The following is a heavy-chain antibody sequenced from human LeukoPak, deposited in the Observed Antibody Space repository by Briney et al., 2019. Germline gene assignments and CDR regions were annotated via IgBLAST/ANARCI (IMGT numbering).Heavy chain of an antibody. CDR2: MNPKSAHT. Sequence: ASVKVSCKASGYTFTSYDIHWVRQASGHGLEWMGWMNPKSAHTGHAQRFQGRVTMTMNTSISTAYMELSSLTSEDTAMYYCTRGPSYHSKWVGGMWFDPWGQGTLVSVSS. J-gene: IGHJ5*02. D-gene: IGHD6-19*01. CDR1: GYTFTSYD. V-gene: IGHV1-8*01. CDR3: TRGPSYHSKWVGGMWFDP.